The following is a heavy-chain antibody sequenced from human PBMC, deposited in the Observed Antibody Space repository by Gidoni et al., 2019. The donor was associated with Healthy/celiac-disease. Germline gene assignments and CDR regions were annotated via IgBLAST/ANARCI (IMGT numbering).Heavy chain of an antibody. CDR1: GGSFSGYY. D-gene: IGHD5-18*01. V-gene: IGHV4-34*01. CDR3: ARGNEDTAMVTGFKPDHSFDY. CDR2: INHSGST. Sequence: QVQLQQWGAGLLKPSETLSLTCAVYGGSFSGYYWSWIRQPPGKGLEWIGEINHSGSTNYNPSLKSRVTISVDTSKNQFSLKLSSVTAADTAVYYCARGNEDTAMVTGFKPDHSFDYWGQGTLVTVSS. J-gene: IGHJ4*02.